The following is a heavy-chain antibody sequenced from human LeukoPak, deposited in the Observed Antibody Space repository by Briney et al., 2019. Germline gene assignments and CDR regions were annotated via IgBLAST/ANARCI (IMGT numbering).Heavy chain of an antibody. CDR1: GYTFTGYY. D-gene: IGHD6-13*01. CDR3: ARAAAGNNWFDP. Sequence: GASVKVPCKASGYTFTGYYMHWVRQAPGQGLEWMGWINPNSGGTNYAQKFQGRVTMTRDTSISTAYMELSRLRSDDTAVYYCARAAAGNNWFDPWGQGTLVTVSS. V-gene: IGHV1-2*02. J-gene: IGHJ5*02. CDR2: INPNSGGT.